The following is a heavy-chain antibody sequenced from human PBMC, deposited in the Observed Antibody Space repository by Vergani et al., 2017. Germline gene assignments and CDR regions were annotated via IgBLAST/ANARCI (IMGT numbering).Heavy chain of an antibody. V-gene: IGHV3-15*07. D-gene: IGHD2-21*01. CDR2: IKSTFDRGTT. CDR3: TTDPRYCGDGSCYWLRDHHYYGMDV. J-gene: IGHJ6*02. Sequence: EVQLVESGGGIVKPGGSLRLSCVASGFSFRNAWMNWVRRTPGKGLEWVGRIKSTFDRGTTDYAAALKGRFTISRDDSKITLFLQMNGLKTEDIGVYYCTTDPRYCGDGSCYWLRDHHYYGMDVWGQGTTVTVSS. CDR1: GFSFRNAW.